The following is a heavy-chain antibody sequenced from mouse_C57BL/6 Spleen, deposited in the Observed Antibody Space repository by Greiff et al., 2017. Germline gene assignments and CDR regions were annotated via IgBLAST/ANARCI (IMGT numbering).Heavy chain of an antibody. CDR2: ISSGSSTI. CDR3: ARRLGVYFDY. Sequence: EVQVVESGGGLVKPGGSLKLSCAASGFTFSDYGMHWVRQAPEKGLEWVAYISSGSSTIYYADTVKGRFPISRDNAKNTLFLQMTSLRSEDTAMYYCARRLGVYFDYWGQGTTLTVSS. J-gene: IGHJ2*01. D-gene: IGHD4-1*01. V-gene: IGHV5-17*01. CDR1: GFTFSDYG.